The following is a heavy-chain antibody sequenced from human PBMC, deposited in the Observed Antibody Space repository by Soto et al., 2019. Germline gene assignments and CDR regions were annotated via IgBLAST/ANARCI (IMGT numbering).Heavy chain of an antibody. CDR1: GFSLSANVVA. CDR3: AHRSMIRGAFDS. D-gene: IGHD3-10*01. V-gene: IGHV2-5*02. J-gene: IGHJ4*02. CDR2: IDGDDEK. Sequence: QITLKESGPTLIKPTQTLTLTCSFPGFSLSANVVAVAWIRQPPEKALEWLALIDGDDEKRYSPSLNNRRTITKDTSKNHVLLTMTNMDPGDTAAYFCAHRSMIRGAFDSWGQGLLVTVSS.